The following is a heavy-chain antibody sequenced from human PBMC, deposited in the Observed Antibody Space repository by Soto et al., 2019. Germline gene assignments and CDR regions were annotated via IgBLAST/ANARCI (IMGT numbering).Heavy chain of an antibody. J-gene: IGHJ3*02. Sequence: GGSLRLSCAASGFTSSRSWMRWVRQAPGKGLEWVASIKEDGSEKYYVDSVKGRFTISRDSAKNSLYLQMNSLRAEDTAVYYCASSRGLPFDTGGQGTMVTVSS. D-gene: IGHD5-18*01. CDR1: GFTSSRSW. CDR2: IKEDGSEK. CDR3: ASSRGLPFDT. V-gene: IGHV3-7*01.